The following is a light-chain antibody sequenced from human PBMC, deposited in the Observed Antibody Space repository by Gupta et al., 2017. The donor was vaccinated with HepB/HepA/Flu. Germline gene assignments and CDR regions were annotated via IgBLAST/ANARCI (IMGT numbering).Light chain of an antibody. J-gene: IGKJ2*01. V-gene: IGKV3-20*01. Sequence: VLPQHPRTLSLSSGERATLPCRASQSVSHTHVTWFQQKPGQPTRLLNYGASCKNTVTPDWCSGSWSGTHFTPTISRQEPEDVAVYYCQRSGSSPYTFGQGTKLEIK. CDR2: GAS. CDR3: QRSGSSPYT. CDR1: QSVSHTH.